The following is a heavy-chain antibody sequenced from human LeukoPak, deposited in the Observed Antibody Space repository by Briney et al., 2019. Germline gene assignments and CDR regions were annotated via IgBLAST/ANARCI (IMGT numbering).Heavy chain of an antibody. CDR2: INHSGST. D-gene: IGHD2-15*01. CDR1: GGSFSGYY. CDR3: ARGVYCSGGSCYEDY. Sequence: PSETLSLTCAVYGGSFSGYYWSWIRQPPGKGLKWIGEINHSGSTNYNPSLNSRVTISVDTAKTQFSLKLSSVTAADTAVYYCARGVYCSGGSCYEDYWGQGTLVTVSS. V-gene: IGHV4-34*01. J-gene: IGHJ4*02.